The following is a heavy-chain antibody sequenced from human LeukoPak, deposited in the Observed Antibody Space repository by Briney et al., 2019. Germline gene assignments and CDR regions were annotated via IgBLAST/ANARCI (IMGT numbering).Heavy chain of an antibody. CDR1: GGSLSSYY. J-gene: IGHJ4*02. CDR2: IYYSGST. V-gene: IGHV4-59*01. CDR3: ARGSLWFRELLPYHFDY. D-gene: IGHD3-10*01. Sequence: KPSETLSLTCTVSGGSLSSYYWSWIRQPPGKGLEWIGYIYYSGSTNYNPSLKSRVTISVDTSKNQFSLKLSSVTAADTAVYYCARGSLWFRELLPYHFDYWGQGTLVTVSS.